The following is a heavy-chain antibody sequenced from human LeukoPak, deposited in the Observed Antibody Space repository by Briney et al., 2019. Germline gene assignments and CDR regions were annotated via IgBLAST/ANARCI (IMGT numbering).Heavy chain of an antibody. CDR1: GGSISSSSYY. V-gene: IGHV4-39*07. Sequence: SETLSLTCTVSGGSISSSSYYWGWIRQPPGKGLEWIGSIYYSGSTYYNPSLKSRVTISVDTSKNQLSLKVSSVAAADTAVFYCARVAEYYYYMDVWGKGTTVTISS. CDR3: ARVAEYYYYMDV. CDR2: IYYSGST. J-gene: IGHJ6*03.